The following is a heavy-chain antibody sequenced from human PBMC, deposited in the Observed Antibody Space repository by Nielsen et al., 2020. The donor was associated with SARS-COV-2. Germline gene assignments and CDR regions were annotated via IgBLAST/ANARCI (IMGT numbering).Heavy chain of an antibody. CDR3: ARGNLVVVPSPILGLGPIYFYFYLDV. D-gene: IGHD2-21*01. J-gene: IGHJ6*03. V-gene: IGHV3-23*01. CDR2: ISGSGGST. Sequence: GGSLRLSCAASGFTFSSYAMSWVRQAPGKGLEWVSAISGSGGSTYYADSVKGRFTISRDNSKNTLYLQMNSLRAEDTAVYYCARGNLVVVPSPILGLGPIYFYFYLDVWGKGASVTVSS. CDR1: GFTFSSYA.